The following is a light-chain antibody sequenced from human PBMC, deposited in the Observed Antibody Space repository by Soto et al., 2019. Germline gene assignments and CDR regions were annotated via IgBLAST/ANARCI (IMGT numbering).Light chain of an antibody. J-gene: IGLJ2*01. CDR2: DVS. CDR1: SSDVGGYNY. V-gene: IGLV2-14*03. CDR3: SSYTSSSPVI. Sequence: QSALTQPASVSGSPGQSIAISCTGSSSDVGGYNYVSWYQQHSGKAPKLMIYDVSSRPSGVSDRFSGSKSGNTASLTISGLQAEDEAEYYCSSYTSSSPVIFGGGTKLTVL.